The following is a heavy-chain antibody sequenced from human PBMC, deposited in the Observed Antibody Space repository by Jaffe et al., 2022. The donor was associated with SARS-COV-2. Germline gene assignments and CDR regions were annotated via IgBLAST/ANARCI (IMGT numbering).Heavy chain of an antibody. CDR1: GGSISSGGYS. J-gene: IGHJ3*02. CDR2: IYHSGST. CDR3: ARGHGDYGWADAFDI. Sequence: QLQLQESGSGLVKPSQTLSLTCAVSGGSISSGGYSWSWIRQPPGKGLEWIGYIYHSGSTYYNPSLKSRVTISVDRSKNQFSLKLSSVTAADTAVYYCARGHGDYGWADAFDIWGQGTMVTVSS. D-gene: IGHD4-17*01. V-gene: IGHV4-30-2*01.